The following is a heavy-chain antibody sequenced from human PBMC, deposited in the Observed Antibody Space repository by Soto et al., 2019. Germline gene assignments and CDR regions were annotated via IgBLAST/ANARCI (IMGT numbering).Heavy chain of an antibody. V-gene: IGHV3-15*07. CDR1: GFSVSSAW. CDR2: IKTKTQGETT. J-gene: IGHJ4*02. D-gene: IGHD3-3*01. CDR3: TTGSVEGY. Sequence: GGSLRLSCAASGFSVSSAWMNWVRQAPGKGLEWVGRIKTKTQGETTDYPAPVKGRFTISRDDSKNTLYLQMNSLKMEDTAVYYCTTGSVEGYWGQGTLVTVSS.